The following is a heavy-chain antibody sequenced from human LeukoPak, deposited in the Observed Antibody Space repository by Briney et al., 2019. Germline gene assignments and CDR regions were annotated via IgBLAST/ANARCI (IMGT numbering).Heavy chain of an antibody. CDR3: ARTANFAAGYYIDY. J-gene: IGHJ4*02. Sequence: RPGRSLRLSCAASGFTFGSYAMHWVRQAPGKGLEWVAVISYDGSNKYYADSVKGRFTISRDNAKNSLYLQMNSLRAEDTAVYYCARTANFAAGYYIDYWGQGTLVTVSS. CDR1: GFTFGSYA. V-gene: IGHV3-30*07. D-gene: IGHD6-13*01. CDR2: ISYDGSNK.